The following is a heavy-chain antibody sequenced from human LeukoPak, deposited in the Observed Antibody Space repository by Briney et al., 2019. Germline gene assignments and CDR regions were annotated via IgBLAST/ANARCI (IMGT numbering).Heavy chain of an antibody. D-gene: IGHD3-22*01. CDR1: GFTFSSYW. V-gene: IGHV3-74*01. CDR3: ARVDGSGNSVFDY. J-gene: IGHJ4*02. Sequence: GGSLRLSCAASGFTFSSYWMHWVRQAPGKGLVWVSRINIDGSRTDYADSVKGRFTISGDNARNILYLQMNSLRAEDTAVYYCARVDGSGNSVFDYWGQGTLVTASS. CDR2: INIDGSRT.